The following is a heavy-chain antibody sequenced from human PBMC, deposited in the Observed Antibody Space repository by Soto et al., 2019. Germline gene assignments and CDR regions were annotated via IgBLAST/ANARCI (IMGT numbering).Heavy chain of an antibody. CDR2: IKYSGTT. D-gene: IGHD2-8*02. V-gene: IGHV4-39*07. J-gene: IGHJ4*02. Sequence: PSETLSLTCNVSGDSISNSNYYWGWIRQPPGKGLEWIASIKYSGTTSYNPSLKSRVTISVDTSKNQFSLKLTSVTAADTAVYYCARDKITGLFDYWGQGTLVTVSS. CDR3: ARDKITGLFDY. CDR1: GDSISNSNYY.